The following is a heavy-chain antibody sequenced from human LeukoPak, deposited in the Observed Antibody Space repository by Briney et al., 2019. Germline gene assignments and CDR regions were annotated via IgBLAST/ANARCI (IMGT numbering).Heavy chain of an antibody. J-gene: IGHJ4*02. V-gene: IGHV3-30*18. CDR3: AKDRRDSSGYSLDY. D-gene: IGHD3-22*01. CDR1: GFTFSSYG. Sequence: PGGSLRLSCAASGFTFSSYGMHWVRQAPGKGLEWVAVISYDGSNKYYADSVKGRFTISRDNSKNTLYLQMNSLRAEDTAVYYCAKDRRDSSGYSLDYWGQGTLVTVPS. CDR2: ISYDGSNK.